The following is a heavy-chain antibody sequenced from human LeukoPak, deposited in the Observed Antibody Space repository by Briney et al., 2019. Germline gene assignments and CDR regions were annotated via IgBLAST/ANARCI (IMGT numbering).Heavy chain of an antibody. V-gene: IGHV1-2*02. J-gene: IGHJ4*02. Sequence: GASVKVSCKASGYNFAHNIHWVRQAPGQGHEFMGWINPKNGGTKYAQNFQGRVTMTRGTSISTVYMELSSLGSDDTAVYYCVVSIQAAAIPAFDSWGQGTLVTVSS. CDR3: VVSIQAAAIPAFDS. CDR2: INPKNGGT. D-gene: IGHD6-25*01. CDR1: GYNFAHN.